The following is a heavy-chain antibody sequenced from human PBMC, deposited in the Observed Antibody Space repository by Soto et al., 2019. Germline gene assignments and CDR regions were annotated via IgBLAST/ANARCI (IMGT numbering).Heavy chain of an antibody. Sequence: QVQVVQSGVEVRRPGSSVKVSCKASGDTFKNCVISWVRQAPGQGLEWMGGIIPLFGTTDFAQRFQGRLTITTDESTTTAYMELSRLRSEDTATYYCAAELGFGKLSVXWGQGTTVXV. CDR1: GDTFKNCV. D-gene: IGHD3-10*01. V-gene: IGHV1-69*01. CDR2: IIPLFGTT. J-gene: IGHJ6*02. CDR3: AAELGFGKLSVX.